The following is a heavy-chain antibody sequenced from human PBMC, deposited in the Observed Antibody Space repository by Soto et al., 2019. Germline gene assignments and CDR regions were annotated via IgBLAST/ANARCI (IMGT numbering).Heavy chain of an antibody. CDR3: ARQGAYFHESSWYEFDY. CDR2: INHSGST. V-gene: IGHV4-34*01. Sequence: SETLSLTCAVYGGSFSGYYWSWIRQPPGKGLEWIGEINHSGSTYYNPSLKSRVSMSVDTSKNQFSLKLSSVTAADTAVYHCARQGAYFHESSWYEFDYWGQGTLVTVSS. J-gene: IGHJ4*02. D-gene: IGHD3-22*01. CDR1: GGSFSGYY.